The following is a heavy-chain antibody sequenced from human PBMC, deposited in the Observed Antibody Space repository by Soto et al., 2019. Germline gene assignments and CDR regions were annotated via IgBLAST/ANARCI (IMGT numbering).Heavy chain of an antibody. CDR1: GYTFTAYY. J-gene: IGHJ4*02. V-gene: IGHV1-2*02. Sequence: QVQLVQSGAEVEKPGASVKVFCKASGYTFTAYYVHWVRQAPGQGLEWMGWINPNSGVTNYAHKFQGRVTMTRDTSISTAYMELTRLRSDDTAVYYCARGGAVAGTEWGQGTLVTVSS. D-gene: IGHD6-19*01. CDR2: INPNSGVT. CDR3: ARGGAVAGTE.